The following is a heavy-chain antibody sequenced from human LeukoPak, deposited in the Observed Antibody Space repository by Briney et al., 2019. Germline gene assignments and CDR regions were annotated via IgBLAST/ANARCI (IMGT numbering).Heavy chain of an antibody. CDR1: GFTFGDYA. D-gene: IGHD3-22*01. CDR3: AKDRSGYN. CDR2: IGSKAYRGAT. Sequence: GGPLRLSCTASGFTFGDYAITWVRQAPGKGLEWVGFIGSKAYRGATEYAASVKGRFTISRDDSKSIAYLQMSSLKTDDTAVYYCAKDRSGYNWGQGTLVTVSS. V-gene: IGHV3-49*04. J-gene: IGHJ4*02.